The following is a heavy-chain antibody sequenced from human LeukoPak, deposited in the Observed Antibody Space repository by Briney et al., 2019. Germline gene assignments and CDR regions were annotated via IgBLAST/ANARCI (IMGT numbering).Heavy chain of an antibody. Sequence: EPSETLSLTCTVSGGSISSSSYYWGWIRQPPGKGLEWIGSIYYSGSTYYNPSLKSRVTISVDTSKNQFSLKLSSVTAADTAVYYCARAGRYYDNWGQGTLVTVSS. V-gene: IGHV4-39*07. CDR3: ARAGRYYDN. CDR2: IYYSGST. J-gene: IGHJ4*02. CDR1: GGSISSSSYY. D-gene: IGHD3-10*01.